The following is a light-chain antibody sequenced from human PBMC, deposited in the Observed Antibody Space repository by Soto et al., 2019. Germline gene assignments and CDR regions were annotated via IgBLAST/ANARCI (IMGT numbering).Light chain of an antibody. V-gene: IGKV3-11*01. J-gene: IGKJ5*01. CDR1: QSVSSY. Sequence: EIVLTQSPATLSLSPVERATLSCRASQSVSSYLAWYQQKPGQAPRLLIYDASNRATGIPARFSGSGSGTDFTLTISRLEPEDFAVYYCQQYVSAPITFGQGTRLEIK. CDR3: QQYVSAPIT. CDR2: DAS.